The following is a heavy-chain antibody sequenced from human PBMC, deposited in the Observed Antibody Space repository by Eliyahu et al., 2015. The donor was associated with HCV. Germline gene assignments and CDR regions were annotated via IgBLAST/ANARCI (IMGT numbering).Heavy chain of an antibody. J-gene: IGHJ4*02. D-gene: IGHD3-10*01. V-gene: IGHV3-33*01. Sequence: QVQLAESGGDVVQPGRSLRLSCAGSGFPFSYFGMHWFRQPPGKGLEWVAAIWGDGSVKQYVDSVKGRFVISKDDSKNTLYLQMDSLRVEDTAVYYCAREGFGDSRGDYWGQGTLVTVSS. CDR2: IWGDGSVK. CDR1: GFPFSYFG. CDR3: AREGFGDSRGDY.